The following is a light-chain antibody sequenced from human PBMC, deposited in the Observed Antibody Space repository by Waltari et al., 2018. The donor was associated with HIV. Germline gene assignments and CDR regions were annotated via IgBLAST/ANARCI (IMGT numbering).Light chain of an antibody. CDR2: RTN. CDR3: AAWDDTLSSYV. J-gene: IGLJ1*01. Sequence: QSVLTQPPSASGTPGQRVTISCSGSNSNIGSKDVYWFQHLPGTAPKLLIYRTNQRRSVVPGRFSGSKSGTSASLAISGLRSDDEADYYCAAWDDTLSSYVFGTGTTVTV. V-gene: IGLV1-47*01. CDR1: NSNIGSKD.